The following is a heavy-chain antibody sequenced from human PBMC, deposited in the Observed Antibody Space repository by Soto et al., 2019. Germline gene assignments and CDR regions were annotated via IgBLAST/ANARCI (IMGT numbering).Heavy chain of an antibody. CDR2: ISSSSSYI. V-gene: IGHV3-21*01. J-gene: IGHJ6*03. Sequence: EVQLVESGGGLVKPGGSLRLSCAASGFTFSSYSMNWVRQAPGKGLEWVLSISSSSSYIYYADSVKGRFTISRDNAKNSLYLQMNSLRAEDTAVYYCARDGRDIVVVPAATVYYYMDVWGKGTTVTVSS. CDR1: GFTFSSYS. D-gene: IGHD2-2*01. CDR3: ARDGRDIVVVPAATVYYYMDV.